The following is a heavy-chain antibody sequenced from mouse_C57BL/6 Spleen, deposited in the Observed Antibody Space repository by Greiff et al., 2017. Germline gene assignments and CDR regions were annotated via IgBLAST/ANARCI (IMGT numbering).Heavy chain of an antibody. J-gene: IGHJ4*01. V-gene: IGHV5-6*02. CDR3: AADYGSSFDY. D-gene: IGHD1-1*01. CDR1: GFTFSSYG. CDR2: ISSGGSYT. Sequence: EVMLVESGGDLVKPGGSLKLSCAASGFTFSSYGMSWVRQTPDKRLEWVATISSGGSYTYYPDSVKGRFTISRGNAKNTLYLQMSSLKSEDTAMYYCAADYGSSFDYWGQGTSVTVSS.